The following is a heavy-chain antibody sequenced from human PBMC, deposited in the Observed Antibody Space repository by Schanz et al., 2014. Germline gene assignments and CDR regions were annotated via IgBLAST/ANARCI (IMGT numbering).Heavy chain of an antibody. CDR3: VRDKKGFVAVAGRAPFDY. J-gene: IGHJ4*02. CDR2: ISSTSSYI. D-gene: IGHD6-19*01. Sequence: EVQLVESGGGLVKPGGSLRLSCTASRIIFGTYSMNWIRQTPKGLEWVSSISSTSSYIFYADSVKGRFTISRDNAKNSLYLQMNSLRAEDTAVYYCVRDKKGFVAVAGRAPFDYWGQGTLVTVSS. CDR1: RIIFGTYS. V-gene: IGHV3-21*01.